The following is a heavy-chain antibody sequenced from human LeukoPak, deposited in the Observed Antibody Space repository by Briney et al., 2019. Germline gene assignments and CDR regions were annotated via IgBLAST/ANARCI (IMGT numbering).Heavy chain of an antibody. V-gene: IGHV3-48*03. Sequence: GGSLRLSCAASGFTFSSYEMNWVRQAPGKGLEWVSYISSSGSTIYYADSVKGRFTISRDNAKNSLYLQMNSLRAEDTAVYYCAKEATYYDFWSGYWPHFDYWGQGTLVTVSS. D-gene: IGHD3-3*01. CDR3: AKEATYYDFWSGYWPHFDY. CDR2: ISSSGSTI. CDR1: GFTFSSYE. J-gene: IGHJ4*02.